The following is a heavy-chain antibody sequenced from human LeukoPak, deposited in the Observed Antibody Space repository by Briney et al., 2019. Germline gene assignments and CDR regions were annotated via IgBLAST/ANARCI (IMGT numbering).Heavy chain of an antibody. V-gene: IGHV3-23*01. J-gene: IGHJ4*02. D-gene: IGHD1-26*01. Sequence: GGSLRLSCAASGFTFSSYAMGWVRQAPGKGLERVSGIIGSGGLTYYADSVKGRFTISRDNSKNTLFLQMDSLRAEDTAVYYCAKSVGGSTYYFDYWGQGILVTVSS. CDR3: AKSVGGSTYYFDY. CDR2: IIGSGGLT. CDR1: GFTFSSYA.